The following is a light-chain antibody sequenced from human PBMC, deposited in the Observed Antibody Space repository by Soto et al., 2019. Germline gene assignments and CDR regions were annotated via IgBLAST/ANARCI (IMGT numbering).Light chain of an antibody. Sequence: DIQMTQSPGSLSASVGDRVTITCRASQGVRNDLGWYQQKPGKAPKRLIYSASSWRSRVPPRFSGSGFGTAFTLPISSLQHEDFATYYCLQHNTCPLTFGGGTKVEI. J-gene: IGKJ4*01. V-gene: IGKV1-17*01. CDR3: LQHNTCPLT. CDR1: QGVRND. CDR2: SAS.